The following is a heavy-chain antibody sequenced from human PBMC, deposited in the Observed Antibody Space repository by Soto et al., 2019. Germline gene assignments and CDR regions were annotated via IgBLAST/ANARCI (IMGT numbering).Heavy chain of an antibody. D-gene: IGHD3-22*01. CDR3: ARDLAFDYDSSGFYRGLVY. V-gene: IGHV3-33*01. J-gene: IGHJ4*02. CDR2: IWYDGSNK. CDR1: GFTFSSYG. Sequence: QVQLVESGGGVVQPGRSLRLSCAASGFTFSSYGMHWVRQAPGKGLQWVAVIWYDGSNKYYVDSVKGRFTISRDNSKNTLYLQMNSPRAEDTAVYYCARDLAFDYDSSGFYRGLVYWGQGTLVTVSS.